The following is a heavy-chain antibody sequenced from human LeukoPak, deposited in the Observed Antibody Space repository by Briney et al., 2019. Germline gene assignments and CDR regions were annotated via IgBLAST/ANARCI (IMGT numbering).Heavy chain of an antibody. CDR2: ISGSGGST. D-gene: IGHD3-16*02. J-gene: IGHJ6*03. CDR3: AKDTIMITFGGVISTYFTNYYYYYMDV. V-gene: IGHV3-23*01. Sequence: PGGSLRLSRAASGFTFSSYAMSWVRQAPGKGLEWVSAISGSGGSTYYADSVKGRFTISRDNSKNTLYLQMNSLRAEDTAVYYCAKDTIMITFGGVISTYFTNYYYYYMDVWGKGTTVTVSS. CDR1: GFTFSSYA.